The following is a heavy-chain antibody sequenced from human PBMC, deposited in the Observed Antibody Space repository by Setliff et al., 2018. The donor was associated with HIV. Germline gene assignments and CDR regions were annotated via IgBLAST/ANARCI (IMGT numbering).Heavy chain of an antibody. CDR1: GGSISTYY. J-gene: IGHJ3*02. V-gene: IGHV4-59*01. CDR2: IYYTGST. CDR3: ASARPNNCNSLHTFDI. Sequence: SETLSLTCAVSGGSISTYYWSWIRQPPGKGLEWIGYIYYTGSTSYNPSLKSRILISVDTSKNQFSLKMSSVTAADTAVYYCASARPNNCNSLHTFDIWGQGTMVTVSS. D-gene: IGHD1-7*01.